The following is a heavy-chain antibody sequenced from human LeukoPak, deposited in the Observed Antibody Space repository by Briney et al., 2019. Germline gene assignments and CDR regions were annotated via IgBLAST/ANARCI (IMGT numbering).Heavy chain of an antibody. CDR1: GYSFTSYW. CDR2: IYPGDSDT. J-gene: IGHJ6*03. V-gene: IGHV5-51*01. D-gene: IGHD5-24*01. CDR3: ARQGGLRDGYNFYYYYYMDV. Sequence: GESLKISCKGSGYSFTSYWIGWVRQMPGKGLEWMGIIYPGDSDTRYSPSFQGQVTISAGKSISTAYLQWSSLKASDTAMYYCARQGGLRDGYNFYYYYYMDVWGKGTTVTVSS.